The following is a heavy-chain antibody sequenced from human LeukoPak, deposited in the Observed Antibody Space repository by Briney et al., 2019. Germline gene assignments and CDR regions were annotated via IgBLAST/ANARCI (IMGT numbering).Heavy chain of an antibody. CDR3: ARLLGSVSFSDV. D-gene: IGHD3-10*01. J-gene: IGHJ4*02. Sequence: SETLSLTCIASGYTITSGYHWGRIRQTPGKGLEWIGTMYHSGNINYNPSLKSRVTVSVDTSKNQFSLKLDSVTAADTAVLYCARLLGSVSFSDVWGQGILVTVSS. CDR2: MYHSGNI. V-gene: IGHV4-38-2*02. CDR1: GYTITSGYH.